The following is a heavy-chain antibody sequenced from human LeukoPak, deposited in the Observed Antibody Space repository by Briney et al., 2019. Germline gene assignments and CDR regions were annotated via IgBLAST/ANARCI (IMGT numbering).Heavy chain of an antibody. Sequence: SETLSLTCAVYGGSFSGYYWSWIRQPPGRGLEWIGEINHSGSTNYNPSLKSRVTISVDTSKNQFSLKLSSVTAAETAVYYCARDRHMITFGGVVPFDYWGQGTLVTVSS. CDR3: ARDRHMITFGGVVPFDY. CDR1: GGSFSGYY. J-gene: IGHJ4*02. CDR2: INHSGST. D-gene: IGHD3-16*01. V-gene: IGHV4-34*01.